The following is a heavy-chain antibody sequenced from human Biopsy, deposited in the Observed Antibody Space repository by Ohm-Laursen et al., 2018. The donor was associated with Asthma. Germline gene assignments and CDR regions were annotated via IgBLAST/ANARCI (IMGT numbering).Heavy chain of an antibody. V-gene: IGHV3-30-3*01. Sequence: SLRLSCTASGFMFSDYVFRWVRQAPGKGLEWVAIISYDGTNTYYADSVKGRFTISRDNSKNTLYLQMNGLKAEDTAVYYCARDSPSGSDFDYYYFDYWGQGSLVTVSS. CDR2: ISYDGTNT. J-gene: IGHJ4*02. CDR3: ARDSPSGSDFDYYYFDY. CDR1: GFMFSDYV. D-gene: IGHD5-12*01.